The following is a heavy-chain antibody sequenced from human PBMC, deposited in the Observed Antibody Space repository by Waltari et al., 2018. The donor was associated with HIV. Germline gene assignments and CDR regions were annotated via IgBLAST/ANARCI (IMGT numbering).Heavy chain of an antibody. CDR3: ARGIEVAGTEFQH. CDR2: MNPISGNT. D-gene: IGHD6-19*01. Sequence: QVQLVQSGAEVKKPGASVKVSCKASGYTFSSPDINWVRQATGQGLEWMGWMNPISGNTGYAQKYQGRVSMTRNTSISTAYMEMSSLRSEDTAVYYCARGIEVAGTEFQHWGQGTLVTVSS. CDR1: GYTFSSPD. J-gene: IGHJ1*01. V-gene: IGHV1-8*01.